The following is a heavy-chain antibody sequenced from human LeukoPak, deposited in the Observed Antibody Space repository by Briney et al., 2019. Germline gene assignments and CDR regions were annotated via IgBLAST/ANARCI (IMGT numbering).Heavy chain of an antibody. CDR3: AKQPSYCSGGSCYSVAIDY. D-gene: IGHD2-15*01. Sequence: SGGSLRLSCAASGFTFSSYAMSWVRQAPGKGLEWVSAISGSGGSTYYADSVKGRFTISRDNSKNTLYLQMNSLRAEDTAVYYCAKQPSYCSGGSCYSVAIDYWGQGTLVTVSS. CDR2: ISGSGGST. V-gene: IGHV3-23*01. J-gene: IGHJ4*02. CDR1: GFTFSSYA.